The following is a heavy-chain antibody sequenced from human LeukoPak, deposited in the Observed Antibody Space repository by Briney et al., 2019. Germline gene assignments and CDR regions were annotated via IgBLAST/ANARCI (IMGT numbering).Heavy chain of an antibody. CDR2: INPDSGGT. D-gene: IGHD4-23*01. CDR1: GYTFTDYY. Sequence: ASVKVSCKASGYTFTDYYMHWVRQAPGHGLEWMGWINPDSGGTNYAQNFQGRVTMTRDTSISTAYMELSRLRSDDTAVYYCARPFIETPSLGALDYWGQGTLVTVSS. J-gene: IGHJ4*02. V-gene: IGHV1-2*02. CDR3: ARPFIETPSLGALDY.